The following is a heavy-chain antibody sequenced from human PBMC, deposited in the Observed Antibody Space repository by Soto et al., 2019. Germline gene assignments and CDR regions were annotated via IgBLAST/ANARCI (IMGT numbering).Heavy chain of an antibody. CDR3: ARKWGSYYYYGMDV. J-gene: IGHJ6*02. CDR1: GYTFTSYD. CDR2: MNPNSGNT. Sequence: QVQLVQSGADVKKPGASVKVSCKASGYTFTSYDINWVRQATGQGLEWMGWMNPNSGNTGYAQKFKGRVTMTRNTSISTAYMELSSLRSEYTAVYYCARKWGSYYYYGMDVWGQGTTVTVSS. D-gene: IGHD7-27*01. V-gene: IGHV1-8*01.